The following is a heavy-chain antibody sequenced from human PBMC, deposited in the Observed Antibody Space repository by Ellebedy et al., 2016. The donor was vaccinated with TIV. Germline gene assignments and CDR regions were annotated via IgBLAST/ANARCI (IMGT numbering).Heavy chain of an antibody. Sequence: MPSETLSLTCAVYGGSFSGYYWTRIRQPPGKGLEWIGEVNHSGSTNYNPSLRTRVTISVDTSKNQFSLKLPSVTAADTAVYYCARGRRWGDYWGQGTLVTVSS. CDR1: GGSFSGYY. V-gene: IGHV4-34*01. J-gene: IGHJ4*02. D-gene: IGHD3-16*01. CDR3: ARGRRWGDY. CDR2: VNHSGST.